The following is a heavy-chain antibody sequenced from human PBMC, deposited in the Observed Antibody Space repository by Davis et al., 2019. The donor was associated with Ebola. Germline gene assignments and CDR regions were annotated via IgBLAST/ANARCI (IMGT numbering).Heavy chain of an antibody. J-gene: IGHJ4*02. D-gene: IGHD3-10*01. Sequence: ASVKVSCKASGYTFTGYYMHWVRQAPGQGLEWMGWINPNSGGTNYAQRFQGRVTMTRDTSISTAYMELSRLRSDDAAVYYCTREAFYYDSGSYHFDYWGQGTLVTVSS. CDR3: TREAFYYDSGSYHFDY. CDR2: INPNSGGT. V-gene: IGHV1-2*02. CDR1: GYTFTGYY.